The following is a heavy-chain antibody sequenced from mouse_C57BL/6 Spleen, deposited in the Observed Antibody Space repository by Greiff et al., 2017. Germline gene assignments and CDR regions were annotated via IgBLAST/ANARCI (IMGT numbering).Heavy chain of an antibody. V-gene: IGHV1-50*01. Sequence: VQLQQPGAELVKPGASVKLSCKASGYTFTSYWMQWVKQRPGPGLEWIGEIDPSDSYTNYNQKFKGKATLTVDTSSSTAYMQLSSLTSEDSAVYYCARREHYYGSSLAMDYWGQGTSVTVSS. D-gene: IGHD1-1*01. CDR2: IDPSDSYT. CDR3: ARREHYYGSSLAMDY. J-gene: IGHJ4*01. CDR1: GYTFTSYW.